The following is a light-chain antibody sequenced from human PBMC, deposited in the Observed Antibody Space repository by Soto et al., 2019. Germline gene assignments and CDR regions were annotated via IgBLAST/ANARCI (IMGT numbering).Light chain of an antibody. CDR3: QQCNNWPPLT. CDR2: GAS. V-gene: IGKV3-15*01. J-gene: IGKJ4*01. CDR1: HNINSN. Sequence: EVVMTQSPATLSVSPGERATPSCRASHNINSNLAWYQQKPGQAPRLLIYGASTRATGIPARFSGSGSGTESTLTISSLQSEDFAVYYCQQCNNWPPLTFGGGTKVEIK.